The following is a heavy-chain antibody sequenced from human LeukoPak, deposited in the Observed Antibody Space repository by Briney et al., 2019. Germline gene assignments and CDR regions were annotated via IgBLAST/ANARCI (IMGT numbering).Heavy chain of an antibody. J-gene: IGHJ4*02. V-gene: IGHV1-2*02. D-gene: IGHD1-7*01. CDR3: ASITGTTGEDY. CDR1: VYTLTGYY. Sequence: GASEKVSCKGSVYTLTGYYMHWVRQAPGQGLEGVGWINPNSGGTHYAQKIQGRDTMTRDTSISTASMELSRLRSDDTAVYYCASITGTTGEDYWGQGTLVTVSS. CDR2: INPNSGGT.